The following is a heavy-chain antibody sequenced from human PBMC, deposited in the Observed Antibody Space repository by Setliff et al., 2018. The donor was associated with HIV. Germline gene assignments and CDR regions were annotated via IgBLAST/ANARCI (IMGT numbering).Heavy chain of an antibody. CDR1: GFKFDDYG. CDR3: ARDLSYDYDRSSDTFDY. V-gene: IGHV3-20*04. D-gene: IGHD3-22*01. J-gene: IGHJ4*02. Sequence: GGSLRLSCAASGFKFDDYGMSWVRQGPGKGLEWVAGISWSGSGIGYGDSVKGRFTISRDDDRNFLFLQMNSLRAEDTAVYYCARDLSYDYDRSSDTFDYWGQGTLVTVSS. CDR2: ISWSGSGI.